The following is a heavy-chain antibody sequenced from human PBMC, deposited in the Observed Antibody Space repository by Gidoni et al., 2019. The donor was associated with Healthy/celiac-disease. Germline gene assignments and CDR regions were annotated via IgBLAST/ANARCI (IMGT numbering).Heavy chain of an antibody. CDR1: GGSISSSNC. V-gene: IGHV4-4*02. CDR2: IYHSGST. J-gene: IGHJ3*02. D-gene: IGHD3-9*01. CDR3: ARVKTDILTGYKHSGAFDI. Sequence: QVQLQESGPGLVKPSGTLSLTCAVSGGSISSSNCWSWVRQPPGKGLEWIGEIYHSGSTNYNPSLKSRVTISVDKSKNQFSLKLSSVTAADTAVYYCARVKTDILTGYKHSGAFDIWGQGTMVTVSP.